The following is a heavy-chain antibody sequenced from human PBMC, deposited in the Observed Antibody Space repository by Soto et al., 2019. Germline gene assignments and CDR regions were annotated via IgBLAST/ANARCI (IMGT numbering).Heavy chain of an antibody. Sequence: SETLSLTCSLSGGSINSSDHFWGWIRQTPGKGLEWFGSVYYTETTYYNPSLKSPVTISVETSRNTFSLKVNSVPAADTGIYSCARQRVLSTNMFITSFDPWGQGTLVTVSS. CDR2: VYYTETT. CDR3: ARQRVLSTNMFITSFDP. J-gene: IGHJ5*02. V-gene: IGHV4-39*01. D-gene: IGHD3-10*02. CDR1: GGSINSSDHF.